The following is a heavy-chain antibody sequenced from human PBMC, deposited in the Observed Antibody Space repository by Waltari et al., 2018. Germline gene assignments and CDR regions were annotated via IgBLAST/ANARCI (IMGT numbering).Heavy chain of an antibody. V-gene: IGHV4-34*01. CDR3: ARSRWLLYYFDY. CDR1: GGSFSGYY. D-gene: IGHD5-12*01. J-gene: IGHJ4*02. CDR2: IKHSGST. Sequence: QVQLQQWGAGLLKPSETRSLTCAVYGGSFSGYYWSWIRQPPGKGLEWIGEIKHSGSTNYNPSLKSRVTISVDTSKNQFSLKLSSVTAADTAVYYCARSRWLLYYFDYWGQGTLVTVSS.